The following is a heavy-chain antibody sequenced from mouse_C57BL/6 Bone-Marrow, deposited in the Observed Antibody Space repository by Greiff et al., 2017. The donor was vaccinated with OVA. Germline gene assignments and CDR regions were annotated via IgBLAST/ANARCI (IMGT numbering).Heavy chain of an antibody. D-gene: IGHD3-1*01. CDR2: IWRGGST. J-gene: IGHJ1*03. CDR1: GFSLTSYG. CDR3: AKGGYSDV. V-gene: IGHV2-5*01. Sequence: QVQLKESGPGLVQPSQSLSITCTVSGFSLTSYGVHWVRQSPGKGLEWLGVIWRGGSTDYNAAFMSRLRITKYNSKSQVFFKMNSLQADDTAIYYCAKGGYSDVWGTGTTVTVSS.